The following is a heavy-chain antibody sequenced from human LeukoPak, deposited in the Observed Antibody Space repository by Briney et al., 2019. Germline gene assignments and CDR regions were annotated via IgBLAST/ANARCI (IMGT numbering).Heavy chain of an antibody. Sequence: GRCLRPSCAASGFTFSSSAMSSVSHPPGNGRGWVSAIIGGGGSTYYADSVKGRFTISRDNSKNTLYLQMNSLRAEDTAVYYCAKDAPAYYYDSSGYQGLFDYWGQGTLVPVSS. V-gene: IGHV3-23*01. D-gene: IGHD3-22*01. CDR2: IIGGGGST. CDR1: GFTFSSSA. J-gene: IGHJ4*02. CDR3: AKDAPAYYYDSSGYQGLFDY.